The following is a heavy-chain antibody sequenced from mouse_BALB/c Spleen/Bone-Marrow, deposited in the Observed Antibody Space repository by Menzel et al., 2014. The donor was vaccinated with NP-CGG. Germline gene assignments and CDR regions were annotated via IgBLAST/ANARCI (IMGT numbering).Heavy chain of an antibody. V-gene: IGHV5-12*02. CDR1: GFTFSDYY. CDR2: ISNGGGST. J-gene: IGHJ4*01. CDR3: ARQDYSYYYAMDY. Sequence: EVKVVDSGGGLVQPGGSLKLSCATSGFTFSDYYMYWVRQTPEKRLEWVAYISNGGGSTYYPDTVKGRFTISRDNAKNTLYLQMSRLKSEDTAMYYCARQDYSYYYAMDYWGQGTSVTVSS. D-gene: IGHD2-13*01.